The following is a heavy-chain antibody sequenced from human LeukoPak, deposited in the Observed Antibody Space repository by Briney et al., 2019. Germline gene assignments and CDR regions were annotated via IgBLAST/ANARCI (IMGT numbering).Heavy chain of an antibody. J-gene: IGHJ2*01. Sequence: KPSETLSLTCTVSGGSISSGSYYWSWIRQPAGKGLEWIGRIYTSGSTNYNPSLKSRVTISVNTSKNQFSLKLTSVTAADTAVYYCARRNEKYWSFDLWGRGTLVTVSS. D-gene: IGHD1-1*01. CDR3: ARRNEKYWSFDL. V-gene: IGHV4-61*02. CDR2: IYTSGST. CDR1: GGSISSGSYY.